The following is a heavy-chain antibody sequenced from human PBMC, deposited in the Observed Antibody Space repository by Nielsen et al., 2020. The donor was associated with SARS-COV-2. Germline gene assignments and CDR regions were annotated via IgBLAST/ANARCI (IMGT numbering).Heavy chain of an antibody. CDR3: VIGGDWRFDP. CDR2: ININTGNP. Sequence: ASVKVSCKASTNTLTGFGLNWVRQAPGQGLEWMGWININTGNPTYAQGFTGRFVFSLDTSVSTAYLQISSLKAEDTAVYYCVIGGDWRFDPWGQGTLVTVSS. J-gene: IGHJ5*02. V-gene: IGHV7-4-1*02. CDR1: TNTLTGFG. D-gene: IGHD2-21*02.